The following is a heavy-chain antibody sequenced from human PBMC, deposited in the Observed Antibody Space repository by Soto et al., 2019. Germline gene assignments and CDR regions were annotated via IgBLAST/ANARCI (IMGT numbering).Heavy chain of an antibody. Sequence: SETLSLTRTVSGGSVSSYYWSWIRQPPGKGLEWIGYIYYSGSTNYNPSLKSRVTISVDTSKNQFSLKLSFVTAADTAVYYCARLWEDLPSSDYWGQGTLVTVSS. J-gene: IGHJ4*02. V-gene: IGHV4-59*08. CDR1: GGSVSSYY. CDR2: IYYSGST. D-gene: IGHD3-16*01. CDR3: ARLWEDLPSSDY.